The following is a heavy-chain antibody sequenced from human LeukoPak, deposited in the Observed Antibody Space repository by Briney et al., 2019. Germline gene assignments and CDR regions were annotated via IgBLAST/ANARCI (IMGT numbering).Heavy chain of an antibody. CDR1: GYTFISYY. CDR2: INPSGGST. J-gene: IGHJ4*02. CDR3: AREGGVLWFGELGY. V-gene: IGHV1-46*01. D-gene: IGHD3-10*01. Sequence: ASVKVSCKASGYTFISYYMHWVRQAPGQGLEWMGIINPSGGSTSNAQRFQDRVTMTRDTSTSTVYMELSDLRSEDTAVYFCAREGGVLWFGELGYWGQGTLVTASS.